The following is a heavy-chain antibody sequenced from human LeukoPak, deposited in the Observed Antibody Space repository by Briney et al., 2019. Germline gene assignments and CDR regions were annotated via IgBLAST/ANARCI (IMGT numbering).Heavy chain of an antibody. CDR2: IYHSGRT. J-gene: IGHJ4*02. D-gene: IGHD2-2*01. CDR1: GYSISSGYY. Sequence: SETLSLTCTVSGYSISSGYYWGWIRQPPGKGLEWIVTIYHSGRTYYNPSLKSRATISVDTSKNQFSLKLTSVTAADTAVYYCARVRGYCSSTICYRYYFDYWGQGTLVTVSS. CDR3: ARVRGYCSSTICYRYYFDY. V-gene: IGHV4-38-2*02.